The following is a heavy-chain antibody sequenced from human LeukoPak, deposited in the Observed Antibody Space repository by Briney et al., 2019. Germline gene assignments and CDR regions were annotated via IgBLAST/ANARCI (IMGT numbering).Heavy chain of an antibody. CDR1: GFTFSSYG. V-gene: IGHV3-30*18. D-gene: IGHD5-18*01. CDR2: ISYDGSNK. Sequence: RAGGSLRLSCAASGFTFSSYGVHWVRQAPGKGLEWVAVISYDGSNKYYADSVKGRFAISRDNSKNTLYLQMNSLRAEDTAVYYCAKDQAHVDTAMVTPYYYYYGMDVWGQGTTVTVSS. CDR3: AKDQAHVDTAMVTPYYYYYGMDV. J-gene: IGHJ6*02.